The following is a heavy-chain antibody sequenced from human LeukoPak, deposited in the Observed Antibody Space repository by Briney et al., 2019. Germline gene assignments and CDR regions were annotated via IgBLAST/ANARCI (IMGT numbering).Heavy chain of an antibody. D-gene: IGHD3-9*01. CDR1: GFTFSSFS. CDR2: IRSSSSYI. Sequence: GGSLRLSCAGSGFTFSSFSMDWGRPGPGEGGEWGSSIRSSSSYIYYADSVKGRFTIARDNAKNSLYLQMNCLRAENTAVYYCAREYYAILTGYYIFDYWGQGTLVTVSS. J-gene: IGHJ4*02. CDR3: AREYYAILTGYYIFDY. V-gene: IGHV3-21*04.